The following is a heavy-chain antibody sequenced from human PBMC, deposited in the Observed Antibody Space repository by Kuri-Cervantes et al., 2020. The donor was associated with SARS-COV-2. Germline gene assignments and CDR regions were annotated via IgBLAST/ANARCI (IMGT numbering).Heavy chain of an antibody. V-gene: IGHV3-30-3*01. Sequence: LSLTCAASGFTFSSYAMHWVRQAPGKGLEWVAVISYDGSNKYYADSVKGRFTISRDNSKNTLYLQMNSLRAEDTAVYYCAKVGDYDFWSGYYGLYYFDYWGQGTLVTVSS. D-gene: IGHD3-3*01. J-gene: IGHJ4*02. CDR2: ISYDGSNK. CDR3: AKVGDYDFWSGYYGLYYFDY. CDR1: GFTFSSYA.